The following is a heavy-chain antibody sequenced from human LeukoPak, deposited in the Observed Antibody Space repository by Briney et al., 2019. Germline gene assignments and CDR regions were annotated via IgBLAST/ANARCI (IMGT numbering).Heavy chain of an antibody. CDR2: IYYSGST. D-gene: IGHD4-23*01. V-gene: IGHV4-61*08. Sequence: SETLSLTCAVSGGSISSGGYSWSWIRQPPGKGLEWIGYIYYSGSTNYNPSLKSRVTISVDTSKNQFSLKLSSVTAADTAVYYCARDHAYGGNAHTFDYWGQGTLVTVSS. CDR3: ARDHAYGGNAHTFDY. J-gene: IGHJ4*02. CDR1: GGSISSGGYS.